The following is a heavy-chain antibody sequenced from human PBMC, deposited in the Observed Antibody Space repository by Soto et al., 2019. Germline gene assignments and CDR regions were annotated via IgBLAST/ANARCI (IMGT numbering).Heavy chain of an antibody. CDR2: IYYSGST. D-gene: IGHD3-9*01. V-gene: IGHV4-59*08. Sequence: SETLSLTCTVSGGSISSYYWSWIRQPPGKGLEWIGYIYYSGSTNYNPSLKSRVTISVDTSKNQFSLKLSSVTAADTAVYYCARLSPYYDILTGSDYYYYMDVWGKGTTVTVSS. J-gene: IGHJ6*03. CDR1: GGSISSYY. CDR3: ARLSPYYDILTGSDYYYYMDV.